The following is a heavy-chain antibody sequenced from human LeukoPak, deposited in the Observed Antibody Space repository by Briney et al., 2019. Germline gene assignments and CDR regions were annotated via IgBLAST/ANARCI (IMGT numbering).Heavy chain of an antibody. CDR1: GYTFSSYD. J-gene: IGHJ4*02. CDR3: ARSVYYDSSGYYNIDY. D-gene: IGHD3-22*01. CDR2: INPSGGST. V-gene: IGHV1-46*01. Sequence: ASVKVSCKASGYTFSSYDINWVRQATGQGLEWMGLINPSGGSTSYTQKFQGRVTMTRDTSTSTVYMDLSSLRSEDTAVYYCARSVYYDSSGYYNIDYWGQGTLVTVSS.